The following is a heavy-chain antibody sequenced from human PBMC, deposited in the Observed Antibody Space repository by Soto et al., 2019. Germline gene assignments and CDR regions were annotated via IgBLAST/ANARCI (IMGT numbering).Heavy chain of an antibody. CDR3: ARQGSKSSRRLSWFDP. CDR1: GGSSSSSTYS. Sequence: SETLSLTCTASGGSSSSSTYSWGWIRQPPGKGLEWIGSMHYSGATYYNPSLKSRVSISVDTSKSQFSLKLTFVTAADTAVYFCARQGSKSSRRLSWFDPWGQGTLVTVYS. V-gene: IGHV4-39*01. CDR2: MHYSGAT. J-gene: IGHJ5*02. D-gene: IGHD3-16*01.